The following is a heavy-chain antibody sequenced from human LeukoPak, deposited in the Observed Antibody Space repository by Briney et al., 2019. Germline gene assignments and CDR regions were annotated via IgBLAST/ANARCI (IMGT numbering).Heavy chain of an antibody. Sequence: GGSLRLSCAASGFTFSSHPMNWVRQAPGKGLEWVASIISISSHIYYADSVKGRFTISRDNAKNSLYLQMNSLRAEDTAVYYCARTRAPSNGRVLYYMDVWGKGTTVTVSS. CDR1: GFTFSSHP. CDR2: IISISSHI. V-gene: IGHV3-21*01. CDR3: ARTRAPSNGRVLYYMDV. J-gene: IGHJ6*03. D-gene: IGHD2-2*01.